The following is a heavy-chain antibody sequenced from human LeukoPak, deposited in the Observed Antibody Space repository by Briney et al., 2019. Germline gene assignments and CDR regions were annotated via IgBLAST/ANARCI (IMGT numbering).Heavy chain of an antibody. CDR2: LSYDGANK. CDR3: AKGGTSVTRYVDF. J-gene: IGHJ4*02. CDR1: GFTFSSYS. V-gene: IGHV3-30*18. Sequence: GGSLRLSCVASGFTFSSYSMQWVRQTPGKGLEWVAILSYDGANKFYGETVKGRFTISRDNSQNTVYPQMNSLRADDTAVYYCAKGGTSVTRYVDFWGQGTLVTVSS. D-gene: IGHD4-17*01.